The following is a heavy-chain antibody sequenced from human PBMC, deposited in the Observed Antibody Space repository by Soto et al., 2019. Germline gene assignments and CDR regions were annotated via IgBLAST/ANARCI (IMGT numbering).Heavy chain of an antibody. CDR1: GFTFTSYA. D-gene: IGHD6-13*01. CDR3: ARGRQQLGYYYYGMDV. J-gene: IGHJ6*01. Sequence: QVQVVESGGGVVQPGRSLRLSCAASGFTFTSYAMHWVRQAPGKGLEWVAVISYDGSNKYYADSVKGRFTISRDNSKNTLYLQMNSLRAEDTAVYYCARGRQQLGYYYYGMDVW. V-gene: IGHV3-30-3*01. CDR2: ISYDGSNK.